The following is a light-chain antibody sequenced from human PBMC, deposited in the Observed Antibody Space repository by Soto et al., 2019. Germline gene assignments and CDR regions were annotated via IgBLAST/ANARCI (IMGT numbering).Light chain of an antibody. CDR2: DAS. CDR3: QQRSNWPLT. CDR1: QSVSSN. Sequence: EIVMTQSPATLSVSPGERATLSCRASQSVSSNLAWYQQKPGQAPRLLIYDASNRATGIPDRFSGSGSGTDFTLTISSLEPEDFAVYYCQQRSNWPLTFGGGTKVDIK. V-gene: IGKV3-11*01. J-gene: IGKJ4*01.